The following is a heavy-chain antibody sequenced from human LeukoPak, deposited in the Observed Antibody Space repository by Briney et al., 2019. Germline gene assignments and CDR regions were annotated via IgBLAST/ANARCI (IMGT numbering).Heavy chain of an antibody. J-gene: IGHJ1*01. CDR1: GFIFRDYV. CDR3: AKFRYCSGGSCYPEYFQH. CDR2: IWRTGDWT. D-gene: IGHD2-15*01. V-gene: IGHV3-23*05. Sequence: GGSLRLSCIASGFIFRDYVMSWVRQAPGKGPEWVAAIWRTGDWTYYVDSVKGRFTISRDNSKNTLYLQMNSLRAEDTAVYYCAKFRYCSGGSCYPEYFQHWGQGTLVTVSS.